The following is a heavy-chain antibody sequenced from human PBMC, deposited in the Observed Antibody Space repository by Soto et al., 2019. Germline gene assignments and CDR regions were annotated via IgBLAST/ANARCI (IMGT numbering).Heavy chain of an antibody. D-gene: IGHD1-1*01. J-gene: IGHJ4*02. CDR2: INPNSGGT. Sequence: ASVKVSCKASGFTFTGHYIHWVRQAPGQGLEWMGWINPNSGGTSYAQKFQGRVTMTSDTSINTVHMELSSLRSEDTAVYYCARRAETNGWNGFGADKYYFDFWGQGTLVTVSS. V-gene: IGHV1-2*02. CDR1: GFTFTGHY. CDR3: ARRAETNGWNGFGADKYYFDF.